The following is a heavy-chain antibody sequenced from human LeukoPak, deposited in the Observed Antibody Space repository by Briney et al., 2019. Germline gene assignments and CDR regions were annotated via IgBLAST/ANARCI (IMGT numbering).Heavy chain of an antibody. CDR2: ISSSSSCI. Sequence: GGSLRLSCAASGFTFSYYSMNWVRQAPGKGLEWVSSISSSSSCIYYADSVKGRFTISRDNAKNSLYLQMNSLRAEDTAVYYCARAAGEMATIRYWGQGTLVTVSS. J-gene: IGHJ4*02. CDR3: ARAAGEMATIRY. CDR1: GFTFSYYS. D-gene: IGHD5-24*01. V-gene: IGHV3-21*01.